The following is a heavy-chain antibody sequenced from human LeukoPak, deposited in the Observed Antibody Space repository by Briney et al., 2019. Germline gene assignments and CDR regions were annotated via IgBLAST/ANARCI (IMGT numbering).Heavy chain of an antibody. CDR2: IYYSGST. Sequence: SETLSLTCTVSGGSISSGDYYWSWIRQPPGKRLEWIGYIYYSGSTYYNPSLKSRVTISVDTSKNQFSLKLSSVTAADTAVYYCARGGYRAPVYFDYWGQGTLVTVSS. CDR1: GGSISSGDYY. J-gene: IGHJ4*02. CDR3: ARGGYRAPVYFDY. V-gene: IGHV4-30-4*01. D-gene: IGHD5-12*01.